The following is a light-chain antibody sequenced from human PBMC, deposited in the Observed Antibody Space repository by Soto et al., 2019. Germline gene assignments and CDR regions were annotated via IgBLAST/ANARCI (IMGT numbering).Light chain of an antibody. CDR2: DAS. Sequence: IQMTHSPSTLSASVGDRVTLTCRASQSINAWLAWYQQKPGKAPKLLIYDASSLQSGVPSRFSGSGSGTEFTLTISGLQPDDFATYYCQHYNIYSPWTFGQGTKVDIK. CDR1: QSINAW. CDR3: QHYNIYSPWT. V-gene: IGKV1-5*01. J-gene: IGKJ1*01.